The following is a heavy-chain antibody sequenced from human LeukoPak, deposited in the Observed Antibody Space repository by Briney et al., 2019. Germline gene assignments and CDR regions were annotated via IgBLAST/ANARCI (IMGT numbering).Heavy chain of an antibody. Sequence: GGSLRLSCSTSGFTFRNHGMHWVRQAPGKGLEWVAFIRYDERQEFYADSVKGRFTISRDNSKSTLYLQMGSLRTEDTAVYYCVRDLSNYVAFFDSWGRGVLVIVSS. V-gene: IGHV3-30*02. CDR3: VRDLSNYVAFFDS. CDR1: GFTFRNHG. CDR2: IRYDERQE. J-gene: IGHJ4*02. D-gene: IGHD4-11*01.